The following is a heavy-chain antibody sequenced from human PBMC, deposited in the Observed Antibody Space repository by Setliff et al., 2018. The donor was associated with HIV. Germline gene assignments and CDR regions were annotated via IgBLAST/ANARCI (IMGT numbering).Heavy chain of an antibody. D-gene: IGHD5-12*01. CDR2: ISSSGST. CDR1: GDSLIGFY. Sequence: SETLSLTCTVSGDSLIGFYWGWIRQPPGEGPEWIGHISSSGSTNYSPSLRSRVIMSVDTSKNQFSLKLSSVTAADTAVYYCATLKMATIYRDFDYWGQGTLVTVSS. CDR3: ATLKMATIYRDFDY. J-gene: IGHJ4*02. V-gene: IGHV4-4*07.